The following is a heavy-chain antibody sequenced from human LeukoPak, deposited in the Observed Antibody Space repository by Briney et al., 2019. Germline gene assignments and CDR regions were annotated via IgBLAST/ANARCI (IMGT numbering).Heavy chain of an antibody. V-gene: IGHV3-30-3*01. D-gene: IGHD2-2*01. CDR2: TSYDGSNK. Sequence: GGSLRLSCAASGFTFSSYAMHWVRQAPGKGLEWVAVTSYDGSNKYYADSVKGRFTIPRDNSKNTLYLQMNSLRAEDTAVYYCARDSAAAAPDYYYYGMDVWGQGTTVTVSS. CDR3: ARDSAAAAPDYYYYGMDV. J-gene: IGHJ6*02. CDR1: GFTFSSYA.